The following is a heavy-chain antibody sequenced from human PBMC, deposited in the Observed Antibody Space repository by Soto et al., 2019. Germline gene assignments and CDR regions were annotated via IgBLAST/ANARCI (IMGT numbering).Heavy chain of an antibody. CDR1: GYTFTYYE. Sequence: QVHLMQSGAEVKTPGASVKVSCKASGYTFTYYEITWVRQAPGQGLEWMGWISAYSGNTNYAQKLQGRLTLTADTSTTTAYMELRSLRSDDTAVYYCARVVKAGDYGDYGRYYFDYWGHGTLVTVSS. CDR3: ARVVKAGDYGDYGRYYFDY. J-gene: IGHJ4*01. V-gene: IGHV1-18*04. CDR2: ISAYSGNT. D-gene: IGHD4-17*01.